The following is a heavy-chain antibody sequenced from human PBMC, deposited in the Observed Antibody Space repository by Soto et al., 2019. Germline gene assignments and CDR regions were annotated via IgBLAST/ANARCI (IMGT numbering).Heavy chain of an antibody. CDR2: ISSSGSTI. J-gene: IGHJ4*02. V-gene: IGHV3-48*03. Sequence: GESLKISCAASGFTFSSYEMNWVRQAPGKGLEWVSYISSSGSTIYYADSVKGRFTISRDNAKNSLYLQMNSLRAEDTAVYYCARGPSYDSSGYPTFWYWGQGTLVTVSS. CDR1: GFTFSSYE. D-gene: IGHD3-22*01. CDR3: ARGPSYDSSGYPTFWY.